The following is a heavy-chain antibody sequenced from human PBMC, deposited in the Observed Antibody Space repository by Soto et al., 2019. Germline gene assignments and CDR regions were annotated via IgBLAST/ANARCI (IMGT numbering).Heavy chain of an antibody. J-gene: IGHJ4*02. CDR2: MNPNSGNT. Sequence: GASVKVSCKASGYTFTSYDVNWVRQATGQGLEWMGWMNPNSGNTGYAQKFQGRVTMTRNTSISTAYMELSSLRSEDTAVYYCARAPGNLVYYFDYWGQGTLVTVSS. CDR3: ARAPGNLVYYFDY. CDR1: GYTFTSYD. D-gene: IGHD6-6*01. V-gene: IGHV1-8*01.